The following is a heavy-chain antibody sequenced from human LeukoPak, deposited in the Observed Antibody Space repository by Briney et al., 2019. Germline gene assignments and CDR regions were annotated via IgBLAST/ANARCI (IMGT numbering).Heavy chain of an antibody. Sequence: SETLSLTCTVSGGSISSYYWSWIRQPPGKGLEWIGYIYHSGSTNYNPSVKSRVPMSLDTSKHQFSLNLTSVTAADTALYYCAAANNYYYLDYWGQGTLVTVSS. CDR1: GGSISSYY. CDR2: IYHSGST. J-gene: IGHJ4*02. V-gene: IGHV4-59*01. CDR3: AAANNYYYLDY. D-gene: IGHD1-1*01.